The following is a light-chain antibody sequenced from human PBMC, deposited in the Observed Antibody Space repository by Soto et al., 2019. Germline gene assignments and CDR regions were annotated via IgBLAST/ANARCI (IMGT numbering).Light chain of an antibody. J-gene: IGKJ5*01. CDR1: QSLNSNS. Sequence: EIVLAQSPGTLSLSPGERATFSCRASQSLNSNSLAWYQHSPGQAPRLLIYGASSRATGIPARFSGSGSGTEFTLTISNLQSEDFAVYFCQQYHNWPPITFGQGTRLEI. V-gene: IGKV3D-15*01. CDR2: GAS. CDR3: QQYHNWPPIT.